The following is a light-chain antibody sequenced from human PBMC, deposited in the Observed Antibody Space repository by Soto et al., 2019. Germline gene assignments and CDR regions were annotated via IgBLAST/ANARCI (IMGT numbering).Light chain of an antibody. CDR2: GAS. J-gene: IGKJ1*01. CDR1: QSASSSY. V-gene: IGKV3-20*01. Sequence: EIGLTQSPGTLSLSPGERATVSCRASQSASSSYFAWYQQKPGQAPRLLISGASNRATGIPGRFSGSGSGSDFTLTISRLEPEDFALDYCQHYARSVGTCGQGTRVEIK. CDR3: QHYARSVGT.